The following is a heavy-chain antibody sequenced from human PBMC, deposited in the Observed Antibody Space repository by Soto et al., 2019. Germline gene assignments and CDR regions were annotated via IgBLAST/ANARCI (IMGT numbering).Heavy chain of an antibody. J-gene: IGHJ4*02. CDR1: GYSISSSNW. CDR2: IYYSGTT. CDR3: ARREIQGPIDY. Sequence: QVQLQESGPGLVKPSDTLSLTCAVSGYSISSSNWWGWIRQPPGKGLEWIGYIYYSGTTYYNPSRKSRVTMSVDTSKNQFSLKLTSVTAVDAAVYYCARREIQGPIDYWGQGTLVIVSS. D-gene: IGHD1-26*01. V-gene: IGHV4-28*01.